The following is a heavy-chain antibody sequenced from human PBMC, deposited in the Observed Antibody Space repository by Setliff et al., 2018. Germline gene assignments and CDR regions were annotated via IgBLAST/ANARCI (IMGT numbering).Heavy chain of an antibody. CDR1: GFTFSNYG. D-gene: IGHD2-21*02. CDR2: IWNDGSSK. Sequence: LSCVASGFTFSNYGMHWVRQAPGKGLEWVALIWNDGSSKFYGDSVKGRFTISRDNSKHTLYLKMDSLRAEDTAVYYCARNWVTAQHYYYGMDVWGQGTTVTVSS. V-gene: IGHV3-33*01. J-gene: IGHJ6*02. CDR3: ARNWVTAQHYYYGMDV.